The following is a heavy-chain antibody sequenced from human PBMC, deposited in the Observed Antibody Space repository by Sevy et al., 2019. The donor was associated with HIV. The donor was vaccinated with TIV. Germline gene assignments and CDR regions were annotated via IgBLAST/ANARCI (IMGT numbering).Heavy chain of an antibody. Sequence: SETLSLTCNVSGGSIRSGRYYWSWIRQPAGKGLEWIGRIYIRGTTNYNPSLKSLITMSVDTSKNQFSLKLSSVTATDTAVYYCARELSDYGMDVWGQGTTVTVS. CDR2: IYIRGTT. CDR3: ARELSDYGMDV. J-gene: IGHJ6*02. CDR1: GGSIRSGRYY. V-gene: IGHV4-61*02.